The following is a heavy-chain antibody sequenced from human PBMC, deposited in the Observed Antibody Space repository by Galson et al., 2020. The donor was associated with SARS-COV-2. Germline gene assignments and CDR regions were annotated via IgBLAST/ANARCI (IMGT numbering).Heavy chain of an antibody. J-gene: IGHJ3*02. D-gene: IGHD1-26*01. CDR3: ARDVSGGASDI. CDR1: GFTFANYA. Sequence: GGSLRLSCAASGFTFANYAIHWVRQAPGKGLEWVAGIAHDGGIKVYADSVKGRFTISRDNSENRLLLQMNSLRVDDTAVYYCARDVSGGASDIWGQGTMVTVSS. CDR2: IAHDGGIK. V-gene: IGHV3-30*04.